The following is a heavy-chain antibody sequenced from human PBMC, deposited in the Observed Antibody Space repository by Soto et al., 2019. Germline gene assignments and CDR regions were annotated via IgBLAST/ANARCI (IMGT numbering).Heavy chain of an antibody. Sequence: PGESMKISCKGSGYSFTIYWIRWVRQMPGKGLEWMGIIYPVDSDTRYSPSFQGQVTISADKPISTAYLQWRSLNASDTAMYSCXRLGSSSWYGLGYGMDVWGQGTTVTVSS. D-gene: IGHD6-13*01. CDR2: IYPVDSDT. J-gene: IGHJ6*02. CDR3: XRLGSSSWYGLGYGMDV. V-gene: IGHV5-51*01. CDR1: GYSFTIYW.